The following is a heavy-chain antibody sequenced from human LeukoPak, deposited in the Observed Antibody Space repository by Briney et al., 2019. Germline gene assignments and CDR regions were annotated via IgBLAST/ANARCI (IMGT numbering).Heavy chain of an antibody. CDR3: ATSYFDSSGYLQYFDD. D-gene: IGHD3-22*01. V-gene: IGHV3-11*06. J-gene: IGHJ4*02. Sequence: GGSLRLSCAASGFTFNDYHMSWIRQAPGKGLEWVACISSDNTYTDYADSVKGRFTISRGNPKKSLYLQMNSLRDEDTAVYYCATSYFDSSGYLQYFDDWGQGTLVTVSS. CDR2: ISSDNTYT. CDR1: GFTFNDYH.